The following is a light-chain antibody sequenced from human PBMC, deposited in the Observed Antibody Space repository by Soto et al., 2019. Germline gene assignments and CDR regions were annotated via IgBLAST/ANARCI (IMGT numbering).Light chain of an antibody. V-gene: IGLV3-1*01. Sequence: YELTQPPSVSVSPGQTASITCSGDKLGDKYGSWYQQKAGQSPVLVIYEDTKRPSGIPERFSGSNSGNTATLTISGTQAMDEADYYCQTWDSNTAQVVFGGGTKLTVL. CDR1: KLGDKY. CDR2: EDT. J-gene: IGLJ2*01. CDR3: QTWDSNTAQVV.